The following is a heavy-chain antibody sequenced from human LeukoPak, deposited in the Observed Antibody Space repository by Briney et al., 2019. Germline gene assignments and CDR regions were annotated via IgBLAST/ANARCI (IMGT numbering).Heavy chain of an antibody. D-gene: IGHD2-2*01. V-gene: IGHV4-39*07. CDR1: GGSISSGSYC. CDR3: SRAGGVVVPASPRY. CDR2: IYYSGSS. Sequence: PSETLSLTCTVSGGSISSGSYCCCWIHQPRGKVLELIGSIYYSGSSCSNPSLKSRVTISVDTAKNQFSLKLSSVTAADTAVYYCSRAGGVVVPASPRYWGQGTLVTVSS. J-gene: IGHJ4*02.